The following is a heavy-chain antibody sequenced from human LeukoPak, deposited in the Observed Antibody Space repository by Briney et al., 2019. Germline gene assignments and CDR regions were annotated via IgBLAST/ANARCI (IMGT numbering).Heavy chain of an antibody. D-gene: IGHD3-22*01. J-gene: IGHJ4*02. Sequence: ASVKVSCRASGYTFTSYGISWVRQAPGQGLEWMGWISAYNGNTNYAQKLQGRVTMTTDTSTSTAYMELRSLRSDDTAVYYCARVLGYYYDSSGYYGPYYFDYWGQGTLVTVSS. V-gene: IGHV1-18*01. CDR2: ISAYNGNT. CDR1: GYTFTSYG. CDR3: ARVLGYYYDSSGYYGPYYFDY.